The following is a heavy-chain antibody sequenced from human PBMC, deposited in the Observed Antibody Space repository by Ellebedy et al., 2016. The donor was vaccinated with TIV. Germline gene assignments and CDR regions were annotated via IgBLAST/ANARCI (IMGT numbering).Heavy chain of an antibody. D-gene: IGHD2-2*03. J-gene: IGHJ4*02. CDR3: ARGGGYCSSTSCLVDY. Sequence: ASVKVSXXASGYTFTSYYMHWVRQAPGQGLEWMGIINPSGGSTSYAQKFQGRVTMTRDTSTSTAYMELRSLRSDDTAVYYCARGGGYCSSTSCLVDYWGQGTLVTVSS. CDR1: GYTFTSYY. CDR2: INPSGGST. V-gene: IGHV1-46*01.